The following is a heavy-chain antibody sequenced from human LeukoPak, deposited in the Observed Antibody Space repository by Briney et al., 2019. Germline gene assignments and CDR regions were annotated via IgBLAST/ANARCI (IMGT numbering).Heavy chain of an antibody. CDR3: ARYHYYDTSGYSKARVGFDF. CDR1: GFTFTFYA. V-gene: IGHV3-23*01. CDR2: IGGGAGGST. J-gene: IGHJ4*02. D-gene: IGHD3-22*01. Sequence: GGSLRLSCAASGFTFTFYAMSWVRQAPGKGLEWVSDIGGGAGGSTFSAASVRGRFTISRDDSRNTLFLQMNSLRAEDTAIYYCARYHYYDTSGYSKARVGFDFWGQGTLVTVSS.